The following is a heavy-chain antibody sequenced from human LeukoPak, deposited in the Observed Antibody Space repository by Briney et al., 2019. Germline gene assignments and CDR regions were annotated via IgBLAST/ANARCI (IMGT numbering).Heavy chain of an antibody. V-gene: IGHV3-23*01. J-gene: IGHJ3*02. Sequence: GGSLRLSCAASGFTFTTYGMGWVRQAPGKGLEWVSGISNNGGNTNYAESVKGRFTVSRDNSRNTLSLQMNSLRVDDTAVYYCAKSNGYGLVDIWGQGTMVTVSS. D-gene: IGHD3-10*01. CDR1: GFTFTTYG. CDR3: AKSNGYGLVDI. CDR2: ISNNGGNT.